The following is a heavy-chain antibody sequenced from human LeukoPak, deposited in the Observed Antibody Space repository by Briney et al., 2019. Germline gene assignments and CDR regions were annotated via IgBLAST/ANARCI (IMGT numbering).Heavy chain of an antibody. Sequence: GGSLRLSCAASGFTFSSYALSWVRQAPGKRLEWVSAISGSGGSTYHADSVKGRFTISRDNSKNTLYLQMNSLRAEDTAVYYCAKGVAVASPYYFDYWGQGTLVTVSS. D-gene: IGHD6-19*01. CDR2: ISGSGGST. CDR3: AKGVAVASPYYFDY. CDR1: GFTFSSYA. J-gene: IGHJ4*02. V-gene: IGHV3-23*01.